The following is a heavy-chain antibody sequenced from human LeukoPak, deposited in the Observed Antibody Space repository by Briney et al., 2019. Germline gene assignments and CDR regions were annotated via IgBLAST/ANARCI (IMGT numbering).Heavy chain of an antibody. CDR2: ISWNSGSI. J-gene: IGHJ6*02. V-gene: IGHV3-9*01. CDR3: AKDIIPTYYYDSSGSTYYYGMDV. CDR1: GFTFDDYA. Sequence: GGSLRLSCAASGFTFDDYAMHWVRQAPGKGLEWVSGISWNSGSIGYADSVKGRFTISRDNAKNSLYLQMNSLRAEDTALYYCAKDIIPTYYYDSSGSTYYYGMDVWGQGTTVTVSS. D-gene: IGHD3-22*01.